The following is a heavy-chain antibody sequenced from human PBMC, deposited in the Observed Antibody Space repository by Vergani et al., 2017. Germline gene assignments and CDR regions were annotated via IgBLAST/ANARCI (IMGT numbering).Heavy chain of an antibody. CDR2: IYPGDSDT. V-gene: IGHV5-51*01. J-gene: IGHJ6*02. CDR1: GCSFTSYW. D-gene: IGHD2-15*01. Sequence: EVQLVQSGAEVKKPGESLKISCKGSGCSFTSYWIGWVRQMPGKGLEWMGIIYPGDSDTRYSPSFQGQVTISADKSISTAYLQWSSLKASDTAMYYCARHRGWGLVVVAATPWYYYYGMDVWGQGTTVTVSS. CDR3: ARHRGWGLVVVAATPWYYYYGMDV.